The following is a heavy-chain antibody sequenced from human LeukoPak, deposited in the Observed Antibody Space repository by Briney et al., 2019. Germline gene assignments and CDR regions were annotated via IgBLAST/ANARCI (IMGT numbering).Heavy chain of an antibody. V-gene: IGHV3-66*01. Sequence: GGSLRLSCAASGFSVSNNYMSWVRQAPGKGLEWVSVIYSGGSTFYADSVKGRFTISRDNSKNTLYLQMNSLRAEDTAVYYCASDCYSPEYSQHWGQGTLVTVSS. D-gene: IGHD2-15*01. CDR2: IYSGGST. J-gene: IGHJ1*01. CDR1: GFSVSNNY. CDR3: ASDCYSPEYSQH.